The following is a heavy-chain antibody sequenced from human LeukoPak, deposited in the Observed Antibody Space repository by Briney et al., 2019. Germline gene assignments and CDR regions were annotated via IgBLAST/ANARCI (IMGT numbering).Heavy chain of an antibody. J-gene: IGHJ4*02. Sequence: ASVKVSCEASGYTFTSYYMHWVRQAPGQGLEWMGIINPSGGSTSYAQKFQGRVTMIRDMSTSTVYMELSSLRSEDTAVYYCARSNEGGYYDSSGYYQRYFDYWGQGTLVTVSS. CDR1: GYTFTSYY. CDR2: INPSGGST. D-gene: IGHD3-22*01. CDR3: ARSNEGGYYDSSGYYQRYFDY. V-gene: IGHV1-46*01.